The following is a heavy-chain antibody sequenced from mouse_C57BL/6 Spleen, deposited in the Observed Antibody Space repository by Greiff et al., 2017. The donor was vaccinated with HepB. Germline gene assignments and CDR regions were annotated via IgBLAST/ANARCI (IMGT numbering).Heavy chain of an antibody. Sequence: VQLQQSGPELVKPGASVKISCKASGYTFTDYYMNWVKQSHGKSLEWIGDINPNNGGTSYNQKFKGKATLTVDKSSSTAYMELRSLTSEDSAVYYCARTSSGYVRFAYWGQGTLLTVSA. D-gene: IGHD3-2*02. CDR1: GYTFTDYY. V-gene: IGHV1-26*01. J-gene: IGHJ3*01. CDR3: ARTSSGYVRFAY. CDR2: INPNNGGT.